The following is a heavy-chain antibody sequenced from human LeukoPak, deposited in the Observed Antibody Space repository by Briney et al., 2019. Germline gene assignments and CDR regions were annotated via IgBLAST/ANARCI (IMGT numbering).Heavy chain of an antibody. D-gene: IGHD7-27*01. CDR3: ARDFWGGY. V-gene: IGHV4-39*07. J-gene: IGHJ4*02. CDR1: GRSISSSSYY. CDR2: IYYSGST. Sequence: ASETLSLTCTVSGRSISSSSYYWGWIRQPPGKGLEWSGSIYYSGSTYYNPSLKSRVTISVDTSKNQFSLKLSSVTAADTAVYYCARDFWGGYWGQGTLVTVSS.